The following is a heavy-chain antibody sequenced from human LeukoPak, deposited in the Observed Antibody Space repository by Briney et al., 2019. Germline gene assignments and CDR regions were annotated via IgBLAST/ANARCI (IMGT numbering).Heavy chain of an antibody. V-gene: IGHV4-34*01. CDR2: INHSGST. Sequence: SETLSLTCAVYGGSLSGYYWSWIRQPPGKGLEWIGEINHSGSTNYNPSLKSRVTISVDTSKNQFSLKLSSVTAADTAVYYCARGVDDARAGTPPFDLWGRGTLVTVSS. CDR3: ARGVDDARAGTPPFDL. D-gene: IGHD1-1*01. CDR1: GGSLSGYY. J-gene: IGHJ2*01.